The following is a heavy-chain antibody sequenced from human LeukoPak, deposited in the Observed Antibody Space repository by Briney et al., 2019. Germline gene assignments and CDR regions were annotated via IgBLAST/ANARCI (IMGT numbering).Heavy chain of an antibody. D-gene: IGHD3-10*01. J-gene: IGHJ5*02. V-gene: IGHV3-23*01. CDR3: ARGGGLLWLGEFPNCFDT. Sequence: GGSLRLSCAASGSTFSSYAMSWVRQAPGKGLEYVSTISSGGGSTFYADSMKGRSTISRDNSRSTVYLQMNSLRVEDTAVYYCARGGGLLWLGEFPNCFDTWGQGTLVTVSS. CDR1: GSTFSSYA. CDR2: ISSGGGST.